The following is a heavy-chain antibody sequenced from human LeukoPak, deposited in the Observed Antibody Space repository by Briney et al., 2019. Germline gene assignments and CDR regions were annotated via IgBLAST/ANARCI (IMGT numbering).Heavy chain of an antibody. V-gene: IGHV3-74*01. D-gene: IGHD6-13*01. CDR2: INGDGSST. J-gene: IGHJ4*02. CDR3: ARGNIAAAGIHY. CDR1: GFTFSSYW. Sequence: GGSLRLSCAASGFTFSSYWMHWVRQAPGPGLVWVSRINGDGSSTTYVDSVMGRFTNSRDNAKNTLYLQMNSVRAEDTAVYYCARGNIAAAGIHYWGQGTLVIVSS.